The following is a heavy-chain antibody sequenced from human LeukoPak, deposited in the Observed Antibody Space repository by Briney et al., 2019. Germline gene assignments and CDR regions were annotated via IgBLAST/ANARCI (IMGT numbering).Heavy chain of an antibody. D-gene: IGHD5-24*01. Sequence: GGSLRLSRAASGFTFSIYAMSWVRQAPGKGLEWVAAISSSGGTTYYADPMRGRFSISRDNPKSMLFLEMSSLRADDTAVYYCAKVAARRDYEAYFEYWGHGTQVAVSS. V-gene: IGHV3-23*01. CDR1: GFTFSIYA. J-gene: IGHJ4*01. CDR3: AKVAARRDYEAYFEY. CDR2: ISSSGGTT.